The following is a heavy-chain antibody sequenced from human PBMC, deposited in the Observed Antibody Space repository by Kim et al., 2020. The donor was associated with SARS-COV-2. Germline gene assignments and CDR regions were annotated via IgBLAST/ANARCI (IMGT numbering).Heavy chain of an antibody. CDR1: GFAFIDAW. Sequence: GGSLRLSCAASGFAFIDAWMTWVRQAPGKGLEWVGRVKSKTDGETIDYAAPVRGRFTISRDDSKNTLSLEMNNLKIEDTAVYYCTAGVGASDNDYWGQGTLVTVSA. CDR2: VKSKTDGETI. CDR3: TAGVGASDNDY. D-gene: IGHD3-16*01. V-gene: IGHV3-15*01. J-gene: IGHJ4*02.